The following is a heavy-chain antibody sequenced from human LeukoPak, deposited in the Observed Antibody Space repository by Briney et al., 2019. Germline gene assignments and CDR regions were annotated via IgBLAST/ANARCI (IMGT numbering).Heavy chain of an antibody. V-gene: IGHV3-7*01. Sequence: GGSRRLSCAAYGFTFTNYWLTWVRQAPGKGLEWVANINQDGGTEYYVDSMKGRFTISRDNAKNLVYLQINSLRAEDTAVYFCARHTLWRFEYWGQGALVTVSS. D-gene: IGHD1-1*01. CDR3: ARHTLWRFEY. CDR2: INQDGGTE. CDR1: GFTFTNYW. J-gene: IGHJ4*02.